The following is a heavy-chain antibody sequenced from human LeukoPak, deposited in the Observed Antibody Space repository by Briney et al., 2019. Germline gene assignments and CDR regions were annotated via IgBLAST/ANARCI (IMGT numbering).Heavy chain of an antibody. J-gene: IGHJ4*02. CDR1: GFTFSSYS. CDR3: ARRAGGYSHPYDY. CDR2: ISSSSTTI. D-gene: IGHD4-23*01. Sequence: PGGSLRLSCAASGFTFSSYSMMWVRQAPGKGLEWVSYISSSSTTIHYADSVKGRFTISRDNAKNSVYLQMNSLRAEDTAVYYCARRAGGYSHPYDYWGQGVLVTVSS. V-gene: IGHV3-48*01.